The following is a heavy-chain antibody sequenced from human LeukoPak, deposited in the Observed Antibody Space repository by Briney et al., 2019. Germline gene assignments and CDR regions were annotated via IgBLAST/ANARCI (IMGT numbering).Heavy chain of an antibody. J-gene: IGHJ4*02. Sequence: GGSLRLSCEASGFTFSNHNMNWVRQAPGKGLEWVSSINSRSNYIYYADSVKGRFTISRDNAKESLYLQMNSLRAEDTALYFCARDKVSVIPALDYWGQGTPVIVSS. CDR3: ARDKVSVIPALDY. D-gene: IGHD2/OR15-2a*01. CDR2: INSRSNYI. V-gene: IGHV3-21*01. CDR1: GFTFSNHN.